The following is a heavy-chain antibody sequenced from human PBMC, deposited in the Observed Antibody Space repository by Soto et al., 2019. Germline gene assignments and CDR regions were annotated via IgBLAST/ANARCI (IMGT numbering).Heavy chain of an antibody. D-gene: IGHD3-10*01. V-gene: IGHV3-23*01. CDR2: ISGSGGST. CDR3: AKDLRENWFDP. J-gene: IGHJ5*02. CDR1: GFAFISYA. Sequence: WGSLRLSCAASGFAFISYAIILFGQSPVKGLEWVSAISGSGGSTYYADSVKGRFTISRDNSKNTLYLQMNSLRAEDTAVYYCAKDLRENWFDPWGQGTLVTVSS.